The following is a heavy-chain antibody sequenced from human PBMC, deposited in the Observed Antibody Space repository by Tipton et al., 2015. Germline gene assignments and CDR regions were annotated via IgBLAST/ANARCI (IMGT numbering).Heavy chain of an antibody. V-gene: IGHV4-39*01. CDR2: IYYTGST. J-gene: IGHJ4*02. Sequence: TLSLTCAVSGGSITTNSYHWGWVRQPPGKGLEWIASIYYTGSTSYNPSLKSRGTISVDTSKNQFSLKLTSVTAADTAVYYCACQDYDSLTRDYQTVDYWGQRTLVTVSS. CDR3: ACQDYDSLTRDYQTVDY. D-gene: IGHD3-9*01. CDR1: GGSITTNSYH.